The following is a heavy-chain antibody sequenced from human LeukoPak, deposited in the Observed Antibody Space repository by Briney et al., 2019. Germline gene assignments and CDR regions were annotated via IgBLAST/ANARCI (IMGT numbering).Heavy chain of an antibody. CDR3: ERGGRYRGRHGTANDY. CDR1: GGSFSGYY. Sequence: PSETLSLTCAAYGGSFSGYYWSWIRQPPGKGLEWIGEINHSGSTNYKPSLKSRVTISVDTSKNQFSLMLSSVTAADTAVYYCERGGRYRGRHGTANDYWGQGTLVTVSS. CDR2: INHSGST. J-gene: IGHJ4*02. D-gene: IGHD5-12*01. V-gene: IGHV4-34*01.